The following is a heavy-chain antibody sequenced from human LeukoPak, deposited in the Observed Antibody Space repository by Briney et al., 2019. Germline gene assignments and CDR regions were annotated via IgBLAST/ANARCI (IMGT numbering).Heavy chain of an antibody. V-gene: IGHV3-23*01. J-gene: IGHJ4*02. CDR2: ISGSGGST. CDR1: GFTFSSYA. Sequence: GGSLRLSCAASGFTFSSYAMSWVRQAPGKGLEWVSAISGSGGSTYYADSVKGRFTISRDNSKNTLYLQMNSLRAEDTAVYYCAKDATLGYCTNGVCSRGRYFDYWGQGTLVTVSS. CDR3: AKDATLGYCTNGVCSRGRYFDY. D-gene: IGHD2-8*01.